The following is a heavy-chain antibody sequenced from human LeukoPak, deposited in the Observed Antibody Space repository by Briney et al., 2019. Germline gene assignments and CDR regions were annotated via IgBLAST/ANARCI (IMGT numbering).Heavy chain of an antibody. CDR2: ISAYNGNT. J-gene: IGHJ4*02. V-gene: IGHV1-18*01. CDR1: GYTFTSYG. Sequence: ASVKVSCKASGYTFTSYGISWVRQAPGQGLEWVGWISAYNGNTNYAQKLQGRVTMTTDTSTSTAYMELRSLRSDDTAVYYCARQFSTYYYDSSGYLYWGQGTLVTVSS. D-gene: IGHD3-22*01. CDR3: ARQFSTYYYDSSGYLY.